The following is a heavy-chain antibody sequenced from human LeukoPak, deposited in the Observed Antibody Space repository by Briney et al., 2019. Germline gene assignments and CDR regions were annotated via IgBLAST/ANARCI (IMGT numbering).Heavy chain of an antibody. J-gene: IGHJ4*02. V-gene: IGHV4-4*07. D-gene: IGHD6-19*01. Sequence: SETLSLTCTVSGGSISSYYWSWIRQPAGKGLEWIGRIYTSGSSTYNPSLKSRVTLSVDTSKNQFSLKVTSVTAADTAVYYCARGPHSSGWYSFDYWGQGTLVTVSS. CDR1: GGSISSYY. CDR3: ARGPHSSGWYSFDY. CDR2: IYTSGSS.